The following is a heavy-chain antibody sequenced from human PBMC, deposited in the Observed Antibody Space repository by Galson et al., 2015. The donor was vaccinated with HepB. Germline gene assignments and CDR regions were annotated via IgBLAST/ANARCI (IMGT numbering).Heavy chain of an antibody. V-gene: IGHV3-48*01. CDR1: GFTFSSYS. Sequence: SLRLSCAASGFTFSSYSMNWVRQAPGKGLEWVSYISSSSSTIYYADSVKGRFTISRDNAKNSLYLQMNSLRAGDTAVYYCARDNSYCSGGSCYMVYAFDIWGQGTMVTVSS. D-gene: IGHD2-15*01. CDR3: ARDNSYCSGGSCYMVYAFDI. J-gene: IGHJ3*02. CDR2: ISSSSSTI.